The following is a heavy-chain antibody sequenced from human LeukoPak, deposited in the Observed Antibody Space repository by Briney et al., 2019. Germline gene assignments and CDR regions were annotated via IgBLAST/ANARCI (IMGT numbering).Heavy chain of an antibody. CDR3: ARAVGYTTSKTSVRYFDP. D-gene: IGHD3-16*02. J-gene: IGHJ5*02. CDR1: GGSIRSVDW. Sequence: SETLSLTCGVSGGSIRSVDWWGWVRQPPGKWLEWIGEVYHTGNTNYNPSLKSRVTMSVDKSNNQFSLTLTSMTAADTAVYYCARAVGYTTSKTSVRYFDPWGQGTLVTVSS. V-gene: IGHV4-4*02. CDR2: VYHTGNT.